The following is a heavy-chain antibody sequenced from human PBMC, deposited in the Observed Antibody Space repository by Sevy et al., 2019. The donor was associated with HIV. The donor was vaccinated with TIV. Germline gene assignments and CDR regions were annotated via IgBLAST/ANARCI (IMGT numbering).Heavy chain of an antibody. D-gene: IGHD3-16*01. V-gene: IGHV3-49*03. CDR2: IRSQTFGGTT. CDR1: GFKFGDYA. CDR3: TRVRGTISPYYYFGMDV. J-gene: IGHJ6*02. Sequence: GGSLRLSCTASGFKFGDYAMSWLRQAPGKGLEWVGFIRSQTFGGTTHYAASVKARFAISRDDSRSIAYLQMDSLTTEDTAIYFCTRVRGTISPYYYFGMDVWGQGTTVTVSS.